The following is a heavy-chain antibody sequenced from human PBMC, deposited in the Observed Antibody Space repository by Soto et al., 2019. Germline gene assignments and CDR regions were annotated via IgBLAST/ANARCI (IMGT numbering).Heavy chain of an antibody. J-gene: IGHJ6*02. D-gene: IGHD3-3*01. V-gene: IGHV1-3*01. CDR1: GYTFTNYA. CDR3: ARDRKWATFGVLTQYGMDV. Sequence: ASVKVSCKASGYTFTNYAMHWVRRAPGQRLEWMGWINVGNPNTKYSQKFQGRVTIIRDTSASTVYMELSSLTSEDTAVYFCARDRKWATFGVLTQYGMDVWGQGTTVTVSS. CDR2: INVGNPNT.